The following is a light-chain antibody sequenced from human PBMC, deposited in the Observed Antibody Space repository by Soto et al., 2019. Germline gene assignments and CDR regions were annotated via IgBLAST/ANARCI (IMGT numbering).Light chain of an antibody. CDR1: QSVSSY. CDR3: QQRSNWLT. J-gene: IGKJ4*01. CDR2: DSS. V-gene: IGKV3-11*01. Sequence: EIVLTQSPATLSLSPGERATLSCRASQSVSSYLAWYQQKPGQAPRLLIYDSSNTATGIPARFSGSGSGTDFTRTISSLEPEDFAVYYCQQRSNWLTVGGGTKVEIK.